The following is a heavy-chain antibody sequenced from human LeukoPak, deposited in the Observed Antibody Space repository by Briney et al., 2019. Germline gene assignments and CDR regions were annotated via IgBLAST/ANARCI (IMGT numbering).Heavy chain of an antibody. CDR2: IIPILGIA. J-gene: IGHJ4*02. CDR1: GGTFSSYA. CDR3: AREHFGSSGWYRTY. V-gene: IGHV1-69*04. Sequence: GASVKVSCKASGGTFSSYAISWVRQAPGQGLEWMGRIIPILGIANYAQKFQGRVTITADKSTSTAYMELSSLRSEDTAVYYCAREHFGSSGWYRTYWGQGTLVTVSS. D-gene: IGHD6-19*01.